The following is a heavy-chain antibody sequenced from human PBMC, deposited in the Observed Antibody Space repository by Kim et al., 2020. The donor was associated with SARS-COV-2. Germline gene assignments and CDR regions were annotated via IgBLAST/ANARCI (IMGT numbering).Heavy chain of an antibody. CDR3: ARGVRTISNYDY. J-gene: IGHJ4*02. D-gene: IGHD3-9*01. V-gene: IGHV1-8*01. Sequence: GYAQKFQGRVTMTRDTSITTAYMELSSLRSEDTAVYYCARGVRTISNYDYWGQGTLVTVSS.